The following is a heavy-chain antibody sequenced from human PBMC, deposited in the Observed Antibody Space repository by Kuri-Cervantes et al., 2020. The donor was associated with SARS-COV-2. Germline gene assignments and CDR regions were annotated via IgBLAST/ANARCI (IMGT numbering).Heavy chain of an antibody. CDR2: IYTSGST. CDR1: GGSISSGSYY. CDR3: ARTASTVTTNPYRYYFDY. J-gene: IGHJ4*02. V-gene: IGHV4-61*02. D-gene: IGHD4-11*01. Sequence: SETLSLTCTVSGGSISSGSYYWSWIRQPAGKGLEWIGRIYTSGSTNYNPSLKSRATISVDTSKNQFSLKLSSVTAADTAVYYCARTASTVTTNPYRYYFDYWGQGTLVTVSS.